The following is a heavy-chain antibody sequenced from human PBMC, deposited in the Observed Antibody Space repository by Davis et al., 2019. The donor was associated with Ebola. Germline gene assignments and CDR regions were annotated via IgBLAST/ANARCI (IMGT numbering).Heavy chain of an antibody. V-gene: IGHV4-59*01. CDR1: GGSFSGYY. D-gene: IGHD1-1*01. CDR2: IYYSGST. CDR3: ARDRTGTANWFDP. Sequence: PSETLSLTCAVYGGSFSGYYWSWIRQPPGKGLEWIGYIYYSGSTNYNPSLKSRVTISVDTSKNQFSLKLSSVTAADTAVYYCARDRTGTANWFDPWGQGTLVTVSS. J-gene: IGHJ5*02.